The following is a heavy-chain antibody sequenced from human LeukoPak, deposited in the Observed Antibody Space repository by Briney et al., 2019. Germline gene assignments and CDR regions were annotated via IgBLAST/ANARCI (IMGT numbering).Heavy chain of an antibody. D-gene: IGHD4-11*01. J-gene: IGHJ4*02. CDR3: ARGNFPDYSNVRVFDH. CDR2: ISENYDPT. V-gene: IGHV3-23*01. Sequence: GGSLRLSCTDSGFSFSTYAMSWVRQAPGKGLEWVSVISENYDPTDYADSVKGRFTISRDNSKNTLYLQMNSLRAEDTAVYYCARGNFPDYSNVRVFDHWGQGTLVTVSS. CDR1: GFSFSTYA.